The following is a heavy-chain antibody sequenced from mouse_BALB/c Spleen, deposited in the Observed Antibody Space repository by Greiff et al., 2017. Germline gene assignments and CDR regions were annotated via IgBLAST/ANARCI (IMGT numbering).Heavy chain of an antibody. CDR2: ISSGSSTI. D-gene: IGHD2-14*01. Sequence: EVQLVESGGGLVQPGGSRKLSCAASGFTFSSFGMHWVRQAPEKGLEWVAYISSGSSTIYYADTVKGRFTISRDNPKNTLVLQMTSLRSEDTAMYYCARSQVRLAFDYWGQGTTLTVSS. CDR1: GFTFSSFG. V-gene: IGHV5-17*02. J-gene: IGHJ2*01. CDR3: ARSQVRLAFDY.